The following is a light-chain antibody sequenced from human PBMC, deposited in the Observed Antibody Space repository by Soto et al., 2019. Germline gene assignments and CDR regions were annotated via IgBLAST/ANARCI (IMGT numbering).Light chain of an antibody. CDR3: QQYNNWPLT. Sequence: IVLTQSPATLSLSPGERATLSCRASQSVSSYLAWYQQKPGQAPRLLIYDASNRATDIPARFSGSGSGTDFTLTISRLEPEDFAVYYCQQYNNWPLTFGGGTKVDI. J-gene: IGKJ4*01. V-gene: IGKV3-11*01. CDR1: QSVSSY. CDR2: DAS.